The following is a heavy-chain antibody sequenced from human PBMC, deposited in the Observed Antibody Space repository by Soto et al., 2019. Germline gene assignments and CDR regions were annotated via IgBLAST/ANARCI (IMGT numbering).Heavy chain of an antibody. J-gene: IGHJ4*02. D-gene: IGHD6-19*01. CDR1: GGSISSYY. Sequence: SETLSLTCTVSGGSISSYYWSWIRQPPGKGLEWIGYIYYSGSTNYNPSLKSRVTISVDTSKNQFSLKLSSVTAADTAVYYCARYHSSGWYYFDYWGQGTLVTVSS. V-gene: IGHV4-59*08. CDR3: ARYHSSGWYYFDY. CDR2: IYYSGST.